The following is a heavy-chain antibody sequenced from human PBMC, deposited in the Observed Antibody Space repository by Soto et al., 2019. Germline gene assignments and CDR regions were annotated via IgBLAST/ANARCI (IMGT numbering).Heavy chain of an antibody. V-gene: IGHV1-24*01. CDR2: FDPEDGET. J-gene: IGHJ5*02. CDR1: GYTLTELS. CDR3: ATTSCSSSWQRGYNWFDP. Sequence: ASVKVSCKVSGYTLTELSMHWVRQAPGKGLEGMGGFDPEDGETIYAQKFQGRVTMTEDTSTDTAYMELSSLRSEDTAVYYCATTSCSSSWQRGYNWFDPWGQGTLVTVSS. D-gene: IGHD6-13*01.